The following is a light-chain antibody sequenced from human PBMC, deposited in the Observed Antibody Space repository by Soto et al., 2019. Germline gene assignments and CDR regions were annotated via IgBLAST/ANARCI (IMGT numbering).Light chain of an antibody. J-gene: IGKJ4*01. Sequence: EIVLTQSPATLSLSPGETATLSCTASQSVSSFLAWYQHKPGQAPRLLIYDASNRATGIPARFSGSGSGTDFTLSISSLEFEDSAIYYCQQRSDWLAFGGGTEVEI. V-gene: IGKV3-11*01. CDR3: QQRSDWLA. CDR2: DAS. CDR1: QSVSSF.